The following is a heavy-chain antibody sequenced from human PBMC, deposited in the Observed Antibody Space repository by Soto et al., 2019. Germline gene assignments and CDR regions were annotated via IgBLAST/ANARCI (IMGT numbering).Heavy chain of an antibody. V-gene: IGHV3-23*01. CDR2: ISGSGGST. D-gene: IGHD3-3*01. CDR3: AKDRVGAYDFHYYYGMDV. CDR1: GFTFSSYA. J-gene: IGHJ6*02. Sequence: GGSLRLSCAASGFTFSSYAMSWVRQAPGKGLEWVSAISGSGGSTYYAGSVKGRFTISRDNSKNTLYLQMNSLRAEDTAVYYCAKDRVGAYDFHYYYGMDVWSQGTTVTVSS.